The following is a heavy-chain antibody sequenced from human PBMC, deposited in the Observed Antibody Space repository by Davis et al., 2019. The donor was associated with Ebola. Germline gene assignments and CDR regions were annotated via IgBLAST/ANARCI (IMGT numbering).Heavy chain of an antibody. CDR1: GLSVTDNY. V-gene: IGHV3-53*04. CDR3: AKEILGCSGGSCLWYYYYGMDV. D-gene: IGHD2-15*01. CDR2: IYSGGST. J-gene: IGHJ6*02. Sequence: GGSLRLSCAASGLSVTDNYMSWVRQAPGKGLEWVSVIYSGGSTYYADSVKGRFTISRHNSKNTLYLQMNSLRAEDTAVYYCAKEILGCSGGSCLWYYYYGMDVWGQGTTVTVSS.